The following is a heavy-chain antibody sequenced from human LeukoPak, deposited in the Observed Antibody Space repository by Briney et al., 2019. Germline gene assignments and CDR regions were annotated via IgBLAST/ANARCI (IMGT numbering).Heavy chain of an antibody. V-gene: IGHV4-59*12. J-gene: IGHJ5*02. Sequence: SETLSLTCTVSGGSMSSYYWSWIRQPPGKGLEWIGYIYYSGSTNYNPSLKSRVTISVDTSKNQFSLKLSSVTAADTAVYYCARVLGWSYYDFWSGLDGFDPWGQGTLVTVSS. CDR3: ARVLGWSYYDFWSGLDGFDP. CDR1: GGSMSSYY. D-gene: IGHD3-3*01. CDR2: IYYSGST.